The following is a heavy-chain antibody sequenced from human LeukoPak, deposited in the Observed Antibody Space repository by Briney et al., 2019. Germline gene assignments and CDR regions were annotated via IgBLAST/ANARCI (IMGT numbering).Heavy chain of an antibody. J-gene: IGHJ4*02. Sequence: SETLSLTCTVSGGSISSSSYYWGWIRQPPGKGLEWIGSIYYSGSTYYNPSLKSRVTISVDTSKNQFSLKLSSVTAADTAVYYCARASMAAAGYYFDYWGQGTLVTVSS. V-gene: IGHV4-39*07. D-gene: IGHD6-13*01. CDR1: GGSISSSSYY. CDR3: ARASMAAAGYYFDY. CDR2: IYYSGST.